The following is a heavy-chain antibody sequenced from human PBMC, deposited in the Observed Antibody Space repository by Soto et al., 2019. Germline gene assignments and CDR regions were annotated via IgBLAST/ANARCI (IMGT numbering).Heavy chain of an antibody. D-gene: IGHD4-17*01. CDR3: ARDFDADSRTDFDY. CDR2: ISGNGRII. CDR1: GFIFSDYY. Sequence: QVQLVESGGGLVKPGGSLRLSCATSGFIFSDYYMHWIRQAPGKGLEWISYISGNGRIIQYADSAKGRFTISRDNAQNSLYLQTNSLRADDTALYFCARDFDADSRTDFDYWGQGTLVTVSS. J-gene: IGHJ4*02. V-gene: IGHV3-11*01.